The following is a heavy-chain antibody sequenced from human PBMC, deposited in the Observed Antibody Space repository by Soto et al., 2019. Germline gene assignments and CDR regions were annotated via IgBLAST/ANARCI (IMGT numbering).Heavy chain of an antibody. D-gene: IGHD5-12*01. J-gene: IGHJ6*03. V-gene: IGHV4-34*01. CDR1: GGSFSGYY. CDR3: ARLPPGIVATTYPHYYYYYYMDG. Sequence: SETLSLTCAVYGGSFSGYYWSWIRQPPGKGLEWIGEINHSGSTNYNPSLKSRVTISVDTSKNQFSLKLSSVTAADTAVYYCARLPPGIVATTYPHYYYYYYMDGWGKGTTVTVSS. CDR2: INHSGST.